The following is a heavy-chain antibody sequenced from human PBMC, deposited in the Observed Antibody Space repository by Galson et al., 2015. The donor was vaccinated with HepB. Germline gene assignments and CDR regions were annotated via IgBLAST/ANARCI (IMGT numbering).Heavy chain of an antibody. D-gene: IGHD3-16*01. CDR3: ARESGGMYYYYGMDV. J-gene: IGHJ6*02. Sequence: TLSLTCTVPGGSISSGGYYWSWIRQHPGKGLEWIGYIYYSGSTYYDPSLKSRATISVDTSKNQFSLKLSSVTAADTAVYYCARESGGMYYYYGMDVWGQGTTVTVSS. CDR1: GGSISSGGYY. V-gene: IGHV4-31*03. CDR2: IYYSGST.